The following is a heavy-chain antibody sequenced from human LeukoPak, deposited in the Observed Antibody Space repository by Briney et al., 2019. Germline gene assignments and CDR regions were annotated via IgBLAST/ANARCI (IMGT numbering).Heavy chain of an antibody. Sequence: GGSLRLSCAASGFTFSSYAMSWVRQAPGKGLEWVSAISGSGGSTYYADSVKGRFTISRDNSKNTLYLQMNSLRAEDAAVYYCAKFALRPFNSGSCHGGFDYWGQGTLVTVSS. CDR3: AKFALRPFNSGSCHGGFDY. V-gene: IGHV3-23*01. CDR1: GFTFSSYA. D-gene: IGHD1-26*01. J-gene: IGHJ4*02. CDR2: ISGSGGST.